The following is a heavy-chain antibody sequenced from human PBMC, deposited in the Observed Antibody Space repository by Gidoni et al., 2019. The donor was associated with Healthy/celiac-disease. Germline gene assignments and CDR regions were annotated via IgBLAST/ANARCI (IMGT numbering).Heavy chain of an antibody. J-gene: IGHJ3*02. CDR3: ARDPYYYDSSGYSRGDDAFDI. Sequence: QVQLVQSGAEVKKPGAPVKVSCKASGYTFTGSYRHWGRQAPGQGLGWMGRINPNSGGTNYAQKFQGRVTMTRDTSSSTAYMELSRLRSDDTAVYYCARDPYYYDSSGYSRGDDAFDIWGQGTMVTVSS. CDR1: GYTFTGSY. V-gene: IGHV1-2*06. CDR2: INPNSGGT. D-gene: IGHD3-22*01.